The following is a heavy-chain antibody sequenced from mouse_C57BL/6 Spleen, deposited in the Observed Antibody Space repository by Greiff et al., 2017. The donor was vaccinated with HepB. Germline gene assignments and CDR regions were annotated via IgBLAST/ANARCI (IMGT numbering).Heavy chain of an antibody. Sequence: QVQLQQSGAELVRPGASVTLSCKASGYTFTDYEMHWVKQTPVHGLEWIGAIYPGSGGTAYNQKFKGKAILTADKSSSTAYMELRSLTSGDSAVYYCTRSNSANYAMDYWGQGTSVTVSS. CDR2: IYPGSGGT. J-gene: IGHJ4*01. CDR1: GYTFTDYE. CDR3: TRSNSANYAMDY. V-gene: IGHV1-15*01.